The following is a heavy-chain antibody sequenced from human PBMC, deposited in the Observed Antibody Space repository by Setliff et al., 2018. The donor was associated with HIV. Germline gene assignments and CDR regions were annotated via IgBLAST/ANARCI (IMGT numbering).Heavy chain of an antibody. D-gene: IGHD3-9*01. Sequence: ASETLSLTCTVSGASISSGDYYWSWIRQPPGKGLEWIGYIYYSGSTYYKPSLKSRVTISIDTSKSQFSLKLSSVTATDTAVYYCARARKDILTGYKYGTFDYWGQGTLVTVSS. CDR2: IYYSGST. J-gene: IGHJ4*02. CDR1: GASISSGDYY. V-gene: IGHV4-30-4*08. CDR3: ARARKDILTGYKYGTFDY.